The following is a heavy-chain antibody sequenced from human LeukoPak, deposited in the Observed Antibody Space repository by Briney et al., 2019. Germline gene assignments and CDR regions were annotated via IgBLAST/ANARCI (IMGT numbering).Heavy chain of an antibody. J-gene: IGHJ5*02. Sequence: PSETLSLTCAVYGGSFSGYYWSWIRQPPGKGLEWIGEINHSGSTNYNPSLKSRVTISVDTSKNQFSLKLSSVTAADTAVYYCARGVDYSRRLNWFGPWGQGTLVTVSS. V-gene: IGHV4-34*01. CDR1: GGSFSGYY. CDR3: ARGVDYSRRLNWFGP. D-gene: IGHD2-15*01. CDR2: INHSGST.